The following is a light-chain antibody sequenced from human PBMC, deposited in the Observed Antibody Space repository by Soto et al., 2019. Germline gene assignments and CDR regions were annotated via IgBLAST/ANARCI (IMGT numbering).Light chain of an antibody. CDR3: VSFTSSTTYV. CDR1: SSDVGGSNH. J-gene: IGLJ1*01. Sequence: QSALTQPASVSDSPGQSSTISCTGTSSDVGGSNHVSWYQQHPGKAPKLMIYDVTNRPSGVSHRFSGSKSGSTASLIISGLQAEDEADYYCVSFTSSTTYVFGTGTKLTVL. V-gene: IGLV2-14*01. CDR2: DVT.